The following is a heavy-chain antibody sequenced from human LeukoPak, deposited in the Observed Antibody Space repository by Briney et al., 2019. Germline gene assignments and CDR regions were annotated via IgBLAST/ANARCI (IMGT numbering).Heavy chain of an antibody. D-gene: IGHD6-19*01. V-gene: IGHV4-59*08. J-gene: IGHJ4*02. CDR1: GGSISSYY. CDR3: ARRGYSTGWYYFDY. CDR2: IYSSGST. Sequence: SETLSLTCTVSGGSISSYYWSWIRQPRGKGLEWIGYIYSSGSTNYNPSLESRVTISVDTSKNQFSLKLSSVTAADTAVYYCARRGYSTGWYYFDYWGQGTLVTVSS.